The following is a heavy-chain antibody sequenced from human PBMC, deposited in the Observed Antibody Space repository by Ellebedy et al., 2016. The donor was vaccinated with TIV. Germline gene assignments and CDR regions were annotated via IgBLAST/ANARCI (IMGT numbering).Heavy chain of an antibody. D-gene: IGHD4-23*01. CDR1: GYAFTTYP. CDR2: INAGNGHT. CDR3: ATTTVVHHTAFDF. J-gene: IGHJ3*01. Sequence: AASVKVSCKASGYAFTTYPIHWVRQAPGQRFEWMGWINAGNGHTEYSQKFQGRVAMTRYTSTRTVYMDLSSLRSDDTAVYYCATTTVVHHTAFDFWGQGTTVTVSS. V-gene: IGHV1-3*01.